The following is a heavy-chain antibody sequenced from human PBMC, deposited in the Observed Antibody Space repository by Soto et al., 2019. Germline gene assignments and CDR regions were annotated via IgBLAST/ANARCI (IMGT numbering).Heavy chain of an antibody. CDR1: GFTFSSYW. CDR3: ARLTVELCHGMDV. CDR2: ISSSSSTI. Sequence: GRSLRLSWAAFGFTFSSYWRHWVRKAKGKGLEWVSYISSSSSTIYYADSVKGRFTISRDNAKNSLYLQMNSLRAEDMAVYYCARLTVELCHGMDVWGQGTTVTVSS. J-gene: IGHJ6*02. V-gene: IGHV3-48*01. D-gene: IGHD4-17*01.